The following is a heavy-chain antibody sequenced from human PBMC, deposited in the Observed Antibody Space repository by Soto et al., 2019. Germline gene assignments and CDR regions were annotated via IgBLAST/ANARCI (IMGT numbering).Heavy chain of an antibody. J-gene: IGHJ6*02. D-gene: IGHD1-26*01. V-gene: IGHV4-39*01. Sequence: PSETLSLTCTVSGGSISSGSYYWGWIRQPPGKGLEWIGCIYYSGSTYYNPSLKSRVTISVDTSKNQFSLKLSSVTAADTAVYYCATTEVWRDQKTREYYYYYGMDVWGQGTTVTVSS. CDR1: GGSISSGSYY. CDR2: IYYSGST. CDR3: ATTEVWRDQKTREYYYYYGMDV.